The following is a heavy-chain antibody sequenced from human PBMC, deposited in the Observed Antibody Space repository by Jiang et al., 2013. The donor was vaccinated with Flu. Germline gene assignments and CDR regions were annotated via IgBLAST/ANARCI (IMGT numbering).Heavy chain of an antibody. CDR1: TFSSYA. D-gene: IGHD6-13*01. J-gene: IGHJ4*02. V-gene: IGHV1-69*10. Sequence: TFSSYAISWVRQAPGQGLEWMGGIIPILGIANYAQKFQGRVTITADKSTSTAYMELSSLRSEDTAVYYCARVSSSSWYTPFDYWGQGTLVTVSS. CDR3: ARVSSSSWYTPFDY. CDR2: IIPILGIA.